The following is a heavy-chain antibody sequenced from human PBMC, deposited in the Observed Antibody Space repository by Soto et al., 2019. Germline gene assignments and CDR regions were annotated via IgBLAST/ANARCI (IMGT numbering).Heavy chain of an antibody. V-gene: IGHV4-39*01. CDR3: ARELQQLHWFDP. CDR1: GGSISSSSYY. Sequence: SETLSLTCTVSGGSISSSSYYWGWIRQPPGKGLEWIGSIYYSGSTYYNPSLKSRVTISVDTPKNQFSLKLSSVTAADTAVYYCARELQQLHWFDPWGQGTQVTVSS. CDR2: IYYSGST. J-gene: IGHJ5*02. D-gene: IGHD6-13*01.